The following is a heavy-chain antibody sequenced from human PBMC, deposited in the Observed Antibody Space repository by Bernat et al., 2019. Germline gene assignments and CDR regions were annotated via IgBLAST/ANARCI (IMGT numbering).Heavy chain of an antibody. CDR3: ARHGAGSNHYHYGMDV. Sequence: VQLLESGGGLVQAGGSLRLSCAASGFTFSTYGMTWVRLAPGKGLEWVSSISGSGASTFYVDSVKGRFTISRDNSKNTVSLQMNSLRADDTAVYYCARHGAGSNHYHYGMDVWGQGTTVTVSS. CDR1: GFTFSTYG. J-gene: IGHJ6*02. D-gene: IGHD1-14*01. V-gene: IGHV3-23*01. CDR2: ISGSGAST.